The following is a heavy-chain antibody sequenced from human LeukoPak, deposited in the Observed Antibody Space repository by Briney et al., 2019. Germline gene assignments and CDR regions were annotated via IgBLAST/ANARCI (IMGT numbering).Heavy chain of an antibody. Sequence: PSETLSLTCTVSGGSISSYYWSWIRQPPGKGLEWIGYIYYSGSTNYNPSLRSRVTISVDTSKNQFSLQLNSVTPEDTAVYYCARVNSWTEGPDTGFDYWGQGSLVTVSS. CDR3: ARVNSWTEGPDTGFDY. D-gene: IGHD6-13*01. CDR1: GGSISSYY. V-gene: IGHV4-59*12. CDR2: IYYSGST. J-gene: IGHJ4*02.